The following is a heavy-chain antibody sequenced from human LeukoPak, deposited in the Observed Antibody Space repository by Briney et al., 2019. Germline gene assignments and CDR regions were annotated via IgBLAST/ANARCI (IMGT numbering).Heavy chain of an antibody. CDR3: AREPITMIVVSAFDY. D-gene: IGHD3-22*01. V-gene: IGHV3-7*01. CDR2: IKQDGSEK. CDR1: GFTFRSYW. J-gene: IGHJ4*02. Sequence: HAGGSLRLSCAASGFTFRSYWMSWVRQAPGKGLEWVANIKQDGSEKYYVDSVKGRFTISRDNAKNSLYLQMNSLRAEDTAVYYCAREPITMIVVSAFDYWGQGTLVTVSS.